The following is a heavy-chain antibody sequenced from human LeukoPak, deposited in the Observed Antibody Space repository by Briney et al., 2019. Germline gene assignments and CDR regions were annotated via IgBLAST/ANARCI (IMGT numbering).Heavy chain of an antibody. CDR1: GFTVSSNY. V-gene: IGHV3-53*01. CDR2: IYSGGST. CDR3: ARMTAILALDY. J-gene: IGHJ4*02. D-gene: IGHD2-21*02. Sequence: GGSLRLSCAASGFTVSSNYMSWVRQAPGKGLEWVSVIYSGGSTYYADSVKGRFTISRDNSKNTLYLQMNSLRAEDTAVYYCARMTAILALDYWGQGTLVTVSS.